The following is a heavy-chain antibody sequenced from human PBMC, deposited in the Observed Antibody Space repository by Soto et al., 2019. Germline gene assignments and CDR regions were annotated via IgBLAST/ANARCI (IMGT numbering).Heavy chain of an antibody. D-gene: IGHD6-13*01. CDR1: GFTFSSYA. V-gene: IGHV3-23*01. Sequence: GGSLRLSCAASGFTFSSYAMSWVRQAPGKGLEWVSAISGSGGSTYYADSVKGRFTISRDNSKNTLYLQMNSLRAEDTAVYYCAKSIIAAAGTGVYFDYWGQGTLVTVSS. CDR3: AKSIIAAAGTGVYFDY. CDR2: ISGSGGST. J-gene: IGHJ4*02.